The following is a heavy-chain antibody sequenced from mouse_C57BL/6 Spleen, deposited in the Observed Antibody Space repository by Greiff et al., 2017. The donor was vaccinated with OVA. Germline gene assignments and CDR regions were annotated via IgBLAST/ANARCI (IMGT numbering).Heavy chain of an antibody. D-gene: IGHD2-1*01. CDR3: ARGDYGNPYAMDY. V-gene: IGHV1-80*01. J-gene: IGHJ4*01. CDR2: IYPGDGDT. CDR1: GYAFSSYW. Sequence: QVQLQQSGAELVKPGASVKISCKASGYAFSSYWMNWVKQRPGKGLEWIGQIYPGDGDTNYNGKFKGKATLTADKSSSTAYMQLSSLTSEDSAVYFCARGDYGNPYAMDYWGQGTSVTVSS.